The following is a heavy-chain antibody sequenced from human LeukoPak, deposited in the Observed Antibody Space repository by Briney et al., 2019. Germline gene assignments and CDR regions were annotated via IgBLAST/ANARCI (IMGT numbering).Heavy chain of an antibody. V-gene: IGHV1-2*06. CDR2: INPNSGGT. J-gene: IGHJ5*02. Sequence: ASVKVSCKASGYTFTGYYMHWVRQAPGQGLEWMGRINPNSGGTNYAQKFQGRVTMTRDTSISTAYMELSRLRSDDTAVSYCARDARPRHNWFDPWGQGTLVTVSS. CDR1: GYTFTGYY. D-gene: IGHD6-6*01. CDR3: ARDARPRHNWFDP.